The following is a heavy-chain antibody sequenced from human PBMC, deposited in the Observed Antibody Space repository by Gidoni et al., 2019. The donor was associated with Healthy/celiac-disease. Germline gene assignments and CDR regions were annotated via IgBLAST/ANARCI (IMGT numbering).Heavy chain of an antibody. CDR1: GGSISSYY. CDR3: ARRVDSGSYYYYGMDV. Sequence: QVQLQESGPGLVKPSETLSLTCTVPGGSISSYYWSWIRQPPGKGLEWIGYIYYSGSTNYNPSLKSRVTISVDMSKNQFSLKLSSVTAADTAVYYCARRVDSGSYYYYGMDVWGQGTTVTVSS. J-gene: IGHJ6*02. V-gene: IGHV4-59*08. CDR2: IYYSGST. D-gene: IGHD1-26*01.